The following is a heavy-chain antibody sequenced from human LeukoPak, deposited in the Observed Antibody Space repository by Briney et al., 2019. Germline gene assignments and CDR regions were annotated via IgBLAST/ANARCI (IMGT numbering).Heavy chain of an antibody. CDR3: ARSYYYDSSGYLAWGDY. CDR2: TNLNSGDT. J-gene: IGHJ4*02. D-gene: IGHD3-22*01. CDR1: GYTFTDFY. Sequence: ASVKVSCKASGYTFTDFYMYWVRQAPGQGLEWMGWTNLNSGDTHYAQKFQGRVTMTRDTSIATAYMELSSLTSDDTAVYYCARSYYYDSSGYLAWGDYWGQGTLVTVSS. V-gene: IGHV1-2*02.